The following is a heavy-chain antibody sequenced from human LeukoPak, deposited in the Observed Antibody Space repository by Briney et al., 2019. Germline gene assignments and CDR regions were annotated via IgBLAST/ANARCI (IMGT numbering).Heavy chain of an antibody. D-gene: IGHD3-16*01. J-gene: IGHJ4*02. Sequence: GGSLRLSCAASGFAFSYSHMNWIRQAPGKGLEWVSYIESSGNTVYYASSVEGRFTISRDNAKNSLYLQMNSLRADDTAVYSCARDRPNWGLDYWGQGTLVTVSS. CDR3: ARDRPNWGLDY. CDR1: GFAFSYSH. V-gene: IGHV3-11*01. CDR2: IESSGNTV.